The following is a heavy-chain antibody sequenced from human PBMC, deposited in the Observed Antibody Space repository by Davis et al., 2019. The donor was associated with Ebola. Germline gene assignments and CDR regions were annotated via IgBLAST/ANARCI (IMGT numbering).Heavy chain of an antibody. J-gene: IGHJ4*02. V-gene: IGHV3-11*06. CDR3: ATTTTYYYGSGSYYHDY. CDR2: ISSSSSYT. Sequence: PGGSLRLSCAASGFTFSDYYMSWIRQAPGKGLEWVSYISSSSSYTNYADSVKGRFTISRDNAKNSLYLQMNSLRAEDTAVYYCATTTTYYYGSGSYYHDYWGQGTLVTVSS. CDR1: GFTFSDYY. D-gene: IGHD3-10*01.